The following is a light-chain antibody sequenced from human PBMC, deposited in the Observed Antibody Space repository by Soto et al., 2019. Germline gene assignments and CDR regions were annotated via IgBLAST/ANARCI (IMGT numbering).Light chain of an antibody. Sequence: DIQVTQSPSSLSASVGDRVTITCQASQDTSNYLTWYQHKPGKAPKLLIYGASNLRIGVQSRFSGSGSGTDFTFTISSLQPEDIATYYCQQHNDLPTFGGGTKVEIK. CDR2: GAS. CDR3: QQHNDLPT. J-gene: IGKJ4*01. CDR1: QDTSNY. V-gene: IGKV1-33*01.